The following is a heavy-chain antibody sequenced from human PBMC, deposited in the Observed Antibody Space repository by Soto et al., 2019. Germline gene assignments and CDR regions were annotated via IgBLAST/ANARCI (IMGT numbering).Heavy chain of an antibody. J-gene: IGHJ4*02. CDR3: ARDGYDGSGSPYPAY. CDR2: LYYLGST. CDR1: GGSMSEYF. V-gene: IGHV4-59*01. Sequence: SETLSLTCSVSGGSMSEYFWSWIRQSPGKGLEWIGYLYYLGSTDYNPSLKSRVTISVDTSKRQFSLRLTSVTAADTAVDYCARDGYDGSGSPYPAYWGPGTQVAFSS. D-gene: IGHD3-10*01.